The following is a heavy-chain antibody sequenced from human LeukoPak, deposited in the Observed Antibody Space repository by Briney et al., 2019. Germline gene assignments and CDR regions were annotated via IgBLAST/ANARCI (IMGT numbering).Heavy chain of an antibody. V-gene: IGHV4-59*01. CDR1: GGSISSYY. CDR3: ARAPEQRLVDY. J-gene: IGHJ4*02. D-gene: IGHD6-25*01. Sequence: SETLSLTCTVSGGSISSYYWSWIRQPPGKGLEWIGYIYYSGSTNYNPSLKSRVTISVDTSKNQFSLKLSSVTAADTAVYYCARAPEQRLVDYWGRGTLVTVSS. CDR2: IYYSGST.